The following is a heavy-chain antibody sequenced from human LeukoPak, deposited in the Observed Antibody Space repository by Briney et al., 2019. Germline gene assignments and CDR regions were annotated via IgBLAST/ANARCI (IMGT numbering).Heavy chain of an antibody. V-gene: IGHV4-34*01. D-gene: IGHD5-12*01. Sequence: SETLSLTCAVYGGSLSGYYWSWIRQPPGKGLEWIGEINRSGSTNYNPSLKSRVTISVDTSKNQFSLKLSSVTAADTAVYYCARGPRRGYSGFDLWGRGTLVTVSS. CDR3: ARGPRRGYSGFDL. J-gene: IGHJ2*01. CDR2: INRSGST. CDR1: GGSLSGYY.